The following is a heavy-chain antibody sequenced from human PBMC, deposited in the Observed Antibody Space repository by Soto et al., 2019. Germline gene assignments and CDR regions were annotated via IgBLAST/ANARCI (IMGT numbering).Heavy chain of an antibody. CDR3: ASQDYYYGSGSYGFDY. Sequence: SETLSLTCTVSGGSISSSSYYWGWIRQPPGKGLEWIGSIYYSGSTYYNPSLKSRVTISVDTSKNQFSLKLSSVTAADTAVYYCASQDYYYGSGSYGFDYWGQGTLVTVSS. V-gene: IGHV4-39*01. J-gene: IGHJ4*02. CDR1: GGSISSSSYY. D-gene: IGHD3-10*01. CDR2: IYYSGST.